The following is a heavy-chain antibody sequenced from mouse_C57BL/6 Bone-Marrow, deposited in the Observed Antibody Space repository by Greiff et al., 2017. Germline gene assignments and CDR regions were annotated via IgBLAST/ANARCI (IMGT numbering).Heavy chain of an antibody. CDR3: ASPYDHDTCFDY. Sequence: QVQLQQPGAELVKPGASVKMSCKASGFTFTSYWITWVTQGPGQGLAWIGDIYPGSGSTNYNEKFKSKATLTVDTSSSTAYMQLSSLTSEDSAVYYCASPYDHDTCFDYWGQGTTLTVSS. CDR2: IYPGSGST. V-gene: IGHV1-55*01. CDR1: GFTFTSYW. J-gene: IGHJ2*01. D-gene: IGHD2-4*01.